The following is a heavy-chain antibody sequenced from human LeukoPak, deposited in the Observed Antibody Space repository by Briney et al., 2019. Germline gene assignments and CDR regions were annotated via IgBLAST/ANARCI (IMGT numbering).Heavy chain of an antibody. D-gene: IGHD3-10*01. Sequence: SETLSLTYADYGGSFSGYYWSWIRQPPGKGLEWIGEINHSGSTNYNPSLKSRVTISVDTSKNQFSLKLSSVTAADTAVYYCARRSAMARGVITAFDIWGQGTMVTVSS. V-gene: IGHV4-34*01. CDR3: ARRSAMARGVITAFDI. CDR2: INHSGST. J-gene: IGHJ3*02. CDR1: GGSFSGYY.